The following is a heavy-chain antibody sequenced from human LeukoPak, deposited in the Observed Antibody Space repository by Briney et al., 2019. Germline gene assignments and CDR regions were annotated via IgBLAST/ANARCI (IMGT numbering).Heavy chain of an antibody. J-gene: IGHJ5*02. Sequence: PGRSLRLSCAASGFTFSSYWMSWARQAPGEGLEWVANIKQDGSEKYYVDSVKGRFTISRDNAKNSLYLQMNSLRAEDTAVYYCARDKLTPHRAVRSSGDWFDPCGQGILVTVSS. CDR3: ARDKLTPHRAVRSSGDWFDP. D-gene: IGHD4-11*01. CDR2: IKQDGSEK. CDR1: GFTFSSYW. V-gene: IGHV3-7*05.